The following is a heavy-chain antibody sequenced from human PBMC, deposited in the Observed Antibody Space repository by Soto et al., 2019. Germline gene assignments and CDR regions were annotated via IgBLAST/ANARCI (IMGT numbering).Heavy chain of an antibody. V-gene: IGHV3-23*01. Sequence: PGGSLRLSCAASGFTFSSYALSWVRQAPGKGLEWVSGIISGGSTYYADSVRGRFTISRDNSKNILYLQMNRLRAEDTALYYCAKEYYDFWRGSYYFDSWGQGALVTVSS. J-gene: IGHJ4*02. D-gene: IGHD3-3*01. CDR2: IISGGST. CDR1: GFTFSSYA. CDR3: AKEYYDFWRGSYYFDS.